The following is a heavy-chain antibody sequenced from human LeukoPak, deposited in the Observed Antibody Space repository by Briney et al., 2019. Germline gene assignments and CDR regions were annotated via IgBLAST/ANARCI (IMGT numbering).Heavy chain of an antibody. J-gene: IGHJ4*02. V-gene: IGHV3-7*05. D-gene: IGHD6-19*01. CDR3: ARRYSSGWSIDC. CDR1: GFTFSSYW. Sequence: PGGSLRLSCTASGFTFSSYWMTWVRQAPGKGLEFVANMKEDGTVKYYVDSVKGRFTISRDNAKNSLYLQMNSLRAEDTAVHYCARRYSSGWSIDCWGQGTLVTVSS. CDR2: MKEDGTVK.